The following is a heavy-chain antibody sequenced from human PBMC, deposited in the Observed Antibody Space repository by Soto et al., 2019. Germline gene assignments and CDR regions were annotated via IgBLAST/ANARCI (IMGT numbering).Heavy chain of an antibody. Sequence: SETLSLTCAVYGGSFSGYYWSWIRQPPGKGLEWIGEINHSGSTNYHPSLKSRVTISVDTSKNQFSLKLSSVTAADTAVYYCARGRQGITRIAARTANWFDPWGQGTLVTVAS. CDR1: GGSFSGYY. V-gene: IGHV4-34*01. CDR3: ARGRQGITRIAARTANWFDP. CDR2: INHSGST. J-gene: IGHJ5*02. D-gene: IGHD6-6*01.